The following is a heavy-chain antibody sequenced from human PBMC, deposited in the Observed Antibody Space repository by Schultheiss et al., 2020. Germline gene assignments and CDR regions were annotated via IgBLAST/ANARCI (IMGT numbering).Heavy chain of an antibody. V-gene: IGHV3-11*05. CDR3: ARDTRIAAAGTNYYYHGMDV. CDR2: ISSSSSYT. Sequence: GGSLRLSCAASGFTFSDYYMSWIRQAPGKGLEWVSYISSSSSYTNYADSVKGRFTISRDNAKNSLYLQMNSLRAEDTAVYYCARDTRIAAAGTNYYYHGMDVWGQGTTVTVSS. CDR1: GFTFSDYY. J-gene: IGHJ6*02. D-gene: IGHD6-13*01.